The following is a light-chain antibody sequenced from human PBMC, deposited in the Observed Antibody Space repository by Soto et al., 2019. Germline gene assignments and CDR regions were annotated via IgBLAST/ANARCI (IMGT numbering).Light chain of an antibody. CDR2: AAS. Sequence: DIQMTQSRSSLSASVGDRVTISCRASQGIRNYVAWYQQRPGKVPKLLIYAASTLQSGVPSRFSGSGSGTDFTLTISSLQPEDVATYYCQKYNSVPSFGGGTKVEIK. J-gene: IGKJ4*01. V-gene: IGKV1-27*01. CDR1: QGIRNY. CDR3: QKYNSVPS.